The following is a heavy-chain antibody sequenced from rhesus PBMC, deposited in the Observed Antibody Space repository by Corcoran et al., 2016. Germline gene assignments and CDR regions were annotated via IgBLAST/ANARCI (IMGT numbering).Heavy chain of an antibody. CDR2: IYWDDDK. D-gene: IGHD3-3*01. Sequence: QVTLKESGPALVKPTQTLTLTCTFSGFSLTTSGMGVGWIRQPPGKALEWLALIYWDDDKRYSTSLKSRLTISKDTSKNQVVLTMTNMDPVDTATYYCARYYNIWTGYLNTFDFWGQGLRVTVSS. CDR3: ARYYNIWTGYLNTFDF. CDR1: GFSLTTSGMG. V-gene: IGHV2-174*01. J-gene: IGHJ3*01.